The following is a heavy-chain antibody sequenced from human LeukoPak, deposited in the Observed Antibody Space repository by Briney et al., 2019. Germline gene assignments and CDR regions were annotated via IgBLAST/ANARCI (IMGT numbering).Heavy chain of an antibody. CDR1: GYTFTNYG. CDR2: ISAYNDNT. Sequence: ASVKVSCKTSGYTFTNYGISWVRQAPGLGLEWMGWISAYNDNTNYAQKVHGRVTMTTDTSTSTAYMELRSLRFDDTAVYYCARDQSVRLLQTSSTYFKHVFAIWGQGPTVTAPS. J-gene: IGHJ3*02. V-gene: IGHV1-18*01. CDR3: ARDQSVRLLQTSSTYFKHVFAI. D-gene: IGHD6-13*01.